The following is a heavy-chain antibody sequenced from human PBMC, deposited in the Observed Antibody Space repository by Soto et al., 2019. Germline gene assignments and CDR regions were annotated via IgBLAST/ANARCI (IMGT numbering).Heavy chain of an antibody. CDR1: GYTFTSYA. CDR2: INAGNGNT. D-gene: IGHD3-10*01. CDR3: ARGGRGVRGVITPIGYFDL. V-gene: IGHV1-3*01. J-gene: IGHJ2*01. Sequence: QVQLVQSGAEVKKPGASVKVSCKASGYTFTSYAMHWVRQAPGQRLEWMGWINAGNGNTKYSQKFQGRVTITRDTSASTAYMGLSSLRSEDTAVYYCARGGRGVRGVITPIGYFDLWGRGTLVTVSS.